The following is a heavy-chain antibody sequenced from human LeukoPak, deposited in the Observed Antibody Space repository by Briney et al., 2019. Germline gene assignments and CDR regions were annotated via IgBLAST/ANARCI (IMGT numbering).Heavy chain of an antibody. CDR1: GFTFGSYA. J-gene: IGHJ3*02. Sequence: QSGGSLRLSCAASGFTFGSYAMHWVRQAPGKGLEYVSSVSSNGGSTYYANSVKGRFTISRDNSKNTLYLQMGSLRAEDMAVYYCARERAWEVRDAFDIWGQGTMVTVSS. CDR3: ARERAWEVRDAFDI. CDR2: VSSNGGST. V-gene: IGHV3-64*01. D-gene: IGHD1-26*01.